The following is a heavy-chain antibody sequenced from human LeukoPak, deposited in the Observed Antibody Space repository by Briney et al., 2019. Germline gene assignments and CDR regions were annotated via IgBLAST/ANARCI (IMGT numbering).Heavy chain of an antibody. Sequence: SGTLSLTCTVSGGSISSYYWSWIRQPPGKGLEWIGYIYYSGSTNYNPSLKSRVTISVDTSKNQFSLKLSSVTAADTAVYYCARDRRYYEIWGQGTMVTVSS. D-gene: IGHD3-10*01. CDR2: IYYSGST. V-gene: IGHV4-59*01. J-gene: IGHJ3*02. CDR1: GGSISSYY. CDR3: ARDRRYYEI.